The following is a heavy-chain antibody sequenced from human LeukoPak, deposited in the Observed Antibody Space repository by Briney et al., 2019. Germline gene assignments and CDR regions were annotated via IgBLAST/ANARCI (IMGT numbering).Heavy chain of an antibody. D-gene: IGHD1-26*01. Sequence: GGSLRLSCAASGFTFSSYSMNWVRQAPGKGLEWVSYISSSSSTIYYADSVKGRFTISRDNAKNSLYLQMNSLRAEDTAVYYCAREVGASEFDHWGQGNLVTVSS. CDR2: ISSSSSTI. CDR3: AREVGASEFDH. V-gene: IGHV3-48*04. CDR1: GFTFSSYS. J-gene: IGHJ4*02.